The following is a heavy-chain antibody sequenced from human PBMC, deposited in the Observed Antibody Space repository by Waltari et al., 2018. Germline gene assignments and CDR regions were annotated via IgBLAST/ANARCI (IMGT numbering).Heavy chain of an antibody. CDR3: GRFGSPGSFDS. CDR2: RSPDGRGK. CDR1: GFTFRNHW. D-gene: IGHD3-10*01. J-gene: IGHJ5*02. Sequence: DVQLLESGGALVQPGGSLRLSCTASGFTFRNHWMGWVRQTPGKGLENGATRSPDGRGKKYVDSVKGRFTVSRDNAQNSFFLQMNSLRAEDTAVYYCGRFGSPGSFDSWGQGTLVTVSS. V-gene: IGHV3-7*01.